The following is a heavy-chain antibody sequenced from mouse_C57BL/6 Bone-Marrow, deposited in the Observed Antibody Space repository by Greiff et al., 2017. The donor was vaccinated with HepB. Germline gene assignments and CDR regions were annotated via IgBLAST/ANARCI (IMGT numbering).Heavy chain of an antibody. CDR2: IWSGGST. V-gene: IGHV2-2*01. D-gene: IGHD1-1*01. J-gene: IGHJ4*01. CDR1: GFSLTSYG. Sequence: VQLQQSGPGLVQPSQSLSITCTVSGFSLTSYGVHWVRQSPGKGLEWLGVIWSGGSTDYNAAFISRLSISKDNSKSQVFFKMNSLQADDTAIYYCALITTVVATNAMDYWGQGTSVTVSS. CDR3: ALITTVVATNAMDY.